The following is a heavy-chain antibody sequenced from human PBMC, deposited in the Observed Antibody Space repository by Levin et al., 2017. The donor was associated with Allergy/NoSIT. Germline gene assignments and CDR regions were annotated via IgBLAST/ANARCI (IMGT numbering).Heavy chain of an antibody. Sequence: ETLSLTCAASGFTVNNYAMSWVRQAPGKGLEWVSAIINSGVGTYYADSVKGRFTISRDNSKNTMYLQMNSLRAEDTAVYFCAKDAIRGSDQPYYFDYWGQGTLVTASS. CDR3: AKDAIRGSDQPYYFDY. J-gene: IGHJ4*02. CDR1: GFTVNNYA. CDR2: IINSGVGT. D-gene: IGHD6-19*01. V-gene: IGHV3-23*01.